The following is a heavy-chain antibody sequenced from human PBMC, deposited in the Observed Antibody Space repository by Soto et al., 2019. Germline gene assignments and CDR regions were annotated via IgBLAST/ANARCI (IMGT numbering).Heavy chain of an antibody. CDR3: AKDPNIVVVPAATGGMDV. V-gene: IGHV1-69*06. CDR2: IIPNFGAA. Sequence: SVKVSCKASGGTFSSYAISWVRQAPGQGLEWMGGIIPNFGAANYAQKFQGRVTMTGDTSTSTAYMELSSLRSDDTALYYCAKDPNIVVVPAATGGMDVWGQGTTVTV. D-gene: IGHD2-2*01. CDR1: GGTFSSYA. J-gene: IGHJ6*02.